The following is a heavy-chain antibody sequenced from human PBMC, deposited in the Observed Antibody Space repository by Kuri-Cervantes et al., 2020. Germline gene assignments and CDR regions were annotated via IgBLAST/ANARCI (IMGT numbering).Heavy chain of an antibody. D-gene: IGHD6-6*01. CDR2: INQDGSEK. CDR3: ARLPRISSSSPPSTLDY. J-gene: IGHJ4*02. Sequence: GESLKISCAASQFTFSEHWISWVRQAPGKGLEWVADINQDGSEKVYVDSLKGRFTISRDNAKNSLYLQLNSLTAEDTAVYYCARLPRISSSSPPSTLDYWGQGTLVTVSS. CDR1: QFTFSEHW. V-gene: IGHV3-7*01.